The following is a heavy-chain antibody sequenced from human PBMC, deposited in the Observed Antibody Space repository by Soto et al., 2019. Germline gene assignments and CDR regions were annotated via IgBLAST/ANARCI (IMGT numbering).Heavy chain of an antibody. D-gene: IGHD1-26*01. CDR3: ARTGRGGD. V-gene: IGHV4-59*01. CDR2: IHYSGST. Sequence: QVQLQESGPGLVKPSETLSLTCTVSGGSISGYYWSWIRQPPGKGLQWMGYIHYSGSTKYNPSLKSRFTISLDTSKNQFSLKLTAVAAADTAVYYCARTGRGGDWGQGTLVTVSS. J-gene: IGHJ4*02. CDR1: GGSISGYY.